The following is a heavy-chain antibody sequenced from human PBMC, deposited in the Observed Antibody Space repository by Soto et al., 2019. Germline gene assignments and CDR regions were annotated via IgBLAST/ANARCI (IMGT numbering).Heavy chain of an antibody. D-gene: IGHD1-26*01. Sequence: EVQLLESGGGLVQPGGSLRLSCAASGFTFSSYGMSWVRQAPGKGLEWVSTISGSGRSTYYPDSVRGRLTISRDNSKNTLYLQMNSLRVEDTAIYYCAKGAPLGPTWDNWFDPWGQGTLVTVSS. CDR1: GFTFSSYG. CDR3: AKGAPLGPTWDNWFDP. CDR2: ISGSGRST. V-gene: IGHV3-23*01. J-gene: IGHJ5*02.